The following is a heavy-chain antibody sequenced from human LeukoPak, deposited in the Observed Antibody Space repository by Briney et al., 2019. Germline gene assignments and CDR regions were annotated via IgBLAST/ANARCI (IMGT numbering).Heavy chain of an antibody. J-gene: IGHJ4*02. Sequence: ASVKVSCKASGYTFTSYDINWVRQATGQGLEWMGWMNPNSGSTGYAQKFQGRVTMNRNTSISTAYMELSSLRSEDTAVYYCARGRYGSSTSCYNYWGQGTLVTVSS. V-gene: IGHV1-8*01. CDR1: GYTFTSYD. CDR3: ARGRYGSSTSCYNY. D-gene: IGHD2-2*02. CDR2: MNPNSGST.